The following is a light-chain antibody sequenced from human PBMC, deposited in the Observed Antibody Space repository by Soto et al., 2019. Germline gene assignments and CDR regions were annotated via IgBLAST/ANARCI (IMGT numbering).Light chain of an antibody. CDR3: QQYGSSPLT. J-gene: IGKJ4*01. V-gene: IGKV3-20*01. Sequence: EIVLTQSPGTLSLSPGERATLSCRASQSVSSFFAWYQLKPGQAPRLLIYGASRRATGIPERFSGRGSGTDCTLTINRLEPEDFAVYFCQQYGSSPLTFGGGTKVDIK. CDR1: QSVSSF. CDR2: GAS.